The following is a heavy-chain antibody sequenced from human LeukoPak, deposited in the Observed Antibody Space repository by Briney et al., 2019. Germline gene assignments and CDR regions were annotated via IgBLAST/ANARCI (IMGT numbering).Heavy chain of an antibody. CDR2: INPNSGGT. J-gene: IGHJ4*02. CDR3: ARGYYYGSGAHLAGY. Sequence: GASVKVSCKASGYTFTSYYMHWVRQAPGQGLEWMGWINPNSGGTNYAQKFQGRVTMTRDTSISTAYMELSRLRSDDTAVYYCARGYYYGSGAHLAGYWGEGTLVTVSS. V-gene: IGHV1-2*02. CDR1: GYTFTSYY. D-gene: IGHD3-10*01.